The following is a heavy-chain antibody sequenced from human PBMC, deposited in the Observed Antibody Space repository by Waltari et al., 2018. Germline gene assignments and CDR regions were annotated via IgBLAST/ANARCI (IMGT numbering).Heavy chain of an antibody. CDR2: INHSGST. V-gene: IGHV4-34*01. J-gene: IGHJ4*02. CDR1: GGSFSGYY. D-gene: IGHD4-17*01. Sequence: QVQLQQWGAGLLKPSETLSLTCAVYGGSFSGYYWSWIRQPPGKGLEWIGEINHSGSTNDNPSLKSRVTISVDASKNQFSLKLSSVTAADTAVYYCARHGTTVTNRGLFDYWGQGTLVTVSS. CDR3: ARHGTTVTNRGLFDY.